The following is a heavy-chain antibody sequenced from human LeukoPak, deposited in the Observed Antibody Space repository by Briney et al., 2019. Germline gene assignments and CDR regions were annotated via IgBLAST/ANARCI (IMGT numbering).Heavy chain of an antibody. CDR3: ARDKAHSYGRYFDP. V-gene: IGHV4-59*01. CDR2: ISNGNT. CDR1: GGSISTYY. Sequence: SETLSLTCSVSGGSISTYYWNWIRQTPGKGLEWIGHISNGNTDYNPSLKSRVTISVDTSKKQFSLRLTSVTAAGTAVYYCARDKAHSYGRYFDPWGQGALVIVSS. J-gene: IGHJ5*02. D-gene: IGHD5-18*01.